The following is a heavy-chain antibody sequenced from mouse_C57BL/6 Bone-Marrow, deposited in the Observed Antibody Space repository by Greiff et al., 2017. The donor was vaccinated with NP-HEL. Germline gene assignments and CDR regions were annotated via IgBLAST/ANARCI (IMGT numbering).Heavy chain of an antibody. CDR1: GYTFTSYL. J-gene: IGHJ2*01. V-gene: IGHV1-72*01. D-gene: IGHD1-1*01. Sequence: QVQLQQPGAELVKPGASVKLSCKASGYTFTSYLMHWVKQRPGRGLEWIGRIDPNSGGTKYNEKFQSKATLTVDKPSSTAYMQLTSLTSADSAVYYYARYYYDSSSFDYWGQGTTLTVSS. CDR3: ARYYYDSSSFDY. CDR2: IDPNSGGT.